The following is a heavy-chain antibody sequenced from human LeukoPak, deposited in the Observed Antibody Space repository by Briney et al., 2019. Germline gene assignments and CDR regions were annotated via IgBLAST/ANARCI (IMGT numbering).Heavy chain of an antibody. J-gene: IGHJ4*02. CDR3: ARDNGGNSYYFDY. Sequence: PGKSLRLSCAASGFTFSSYGMNWVRQAPGKGLEWVGVVWYDGSNKYYGDSVKGRFTISRDNSKNMLYLEMNSLRAEDTAVYYCARDNGGNSYYFDYWGQGTLVTVSS. V-gene: IGHV3-33*01. D-gene: IGHD4-23*01. CDR1: GFTFSSYG. CDR2: VWYDGSNK.